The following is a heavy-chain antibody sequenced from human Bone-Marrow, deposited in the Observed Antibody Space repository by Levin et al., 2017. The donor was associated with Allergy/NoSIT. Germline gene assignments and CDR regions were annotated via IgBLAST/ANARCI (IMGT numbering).Heavy chain of an antibody. CDR1: GGSISSGGYY. D-gene: IGHD2-2*02. J-gene: IGHJ6*02. V-gene: IGHV4-31*03. CDR3: ARLQINCSSTSCYTGYYDYGMDV. Sequence: SQTLSLTCTVSGGSISSGGYYWSWIRQHPGKGLEWIGYIYYSGSTYYNPSLKSRVTISVDTSKNQFSLKLSSVTAADTAVYYCARLQINCSSTSCYTGYYDYGMDVWGQGTTVTVSS. CDR2: IYYSGST.